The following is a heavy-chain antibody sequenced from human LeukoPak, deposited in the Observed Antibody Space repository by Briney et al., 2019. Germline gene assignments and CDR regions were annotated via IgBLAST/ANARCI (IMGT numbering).Heavy chain of an antibody. V-gene: IGHV1-69*06. D-gene: IGHD3-22*01. CDR2: IIPIFGTA. Sequence: SVKVSCKASVGTFSSYAISWVRPAPGQGVEWMGGIIPIFGTANYAQKFQGRVTITADKSTSTAYMELSSLRSEDTAVYYCASRYIAYYYDSSGYHAFDIWGQGTMVTVSS. CDR3: ASRYIAYYYDSSGYHAFDI. CDR1: VGTFSSYA. J-gene: IGHJ3*02.